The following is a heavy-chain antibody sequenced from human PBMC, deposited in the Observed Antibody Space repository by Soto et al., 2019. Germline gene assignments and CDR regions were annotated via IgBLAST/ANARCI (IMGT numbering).Heavy chain of an antibody. D-gene: IGHD3-16*01. CDR1: GFTFTGYY. CDR2: IKSNGGDP. J-gene: IGHJ4*02. V-gene: IGHV1-2*02. Sequence: GDSVQVSCKASGFTFTGYYIHWVRQAPGQGLEWMGWIKSNGGDPKYAQKFQDRVTMTRDTSMNTVYMELTRLRSDDTAVYYCARYQRTYAEPQFDYWGQGTLVTVAS. CDR3: ARYQRTYAEPQFDY.